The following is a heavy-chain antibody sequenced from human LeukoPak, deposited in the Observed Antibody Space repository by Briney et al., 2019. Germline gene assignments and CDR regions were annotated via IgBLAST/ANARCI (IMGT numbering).Heavy chain of an antibody. CDR1: GFTFNTYT. CDR2: ISGSSGII. CDR3: ARDPMDV. J-gene: IGHJ6*02. V-gene: IGHV3-48*01. Sequence: GGSLRLSCAASGFTFNTYTMNWVRQAPGKGLEWVSYISGSSGIIDYADSVRGRFTISRDNSKNTLYLQMNSLRAEDTAVYYCARDPMDVWGQGTTVTVSS.